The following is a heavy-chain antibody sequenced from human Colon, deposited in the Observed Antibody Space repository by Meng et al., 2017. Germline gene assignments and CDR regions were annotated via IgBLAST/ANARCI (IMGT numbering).Heavy chain of an antibody. J-gene: IGHJ4*02. CDR1: GDSVSSNSAA. CDR2: KYYRSKCFN. CDR3: AGVNDPKYYFAY. V-gene: IGHV6-1*02. Sequence: QVQLRGSGSGLVKHSQNHASPWAMPGDSVSSNSAAWNWITHSPSRGLMFLGRKYYRSKCFNDDAVFVKGRITISPDSSNNLFSLLLNSVTPHDTAVYCCAGVNDPKYYFAYWGPGTLVTVSS.